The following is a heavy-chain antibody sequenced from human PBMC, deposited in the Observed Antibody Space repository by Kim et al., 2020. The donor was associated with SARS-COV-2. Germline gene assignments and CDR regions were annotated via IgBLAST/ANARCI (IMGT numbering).Heavy chain of an antibody. CDR3: ASQPDSSRWYYHHYFMDV. D-gene: IGHD6-13*01. V-gene: IGHV3-66*04. CDR1: GITVTANY. Sequence: GSLRLSCAASGITVTANYMSWVRQAPGKGLEWVSVIYSGGSTYYADSVKGRFSMSRDHSKNTVVLQMNSLRPEDTAVYYCASQPDSSRWYYHHYFMDVW. J-gene: IGHJ6*03. CDR2: IYSGGST.